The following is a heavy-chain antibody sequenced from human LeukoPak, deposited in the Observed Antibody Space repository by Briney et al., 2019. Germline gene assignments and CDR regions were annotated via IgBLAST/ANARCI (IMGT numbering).Heavy chain of an antibody. Sequence: GGSLRLSCVASGFTFSSYAMSWVRQAPGKGLEWVSAFSGTGPTTYYADSVKGRFTISRDNSKNTVYLQINSLSTEDTAVYYCARGGSGSYYYYFYYMDVWGKGTTVTVSS. CDR2: FSGTGPTT. J-gene: IGHJ6*03. CDR1: GFTFSSYA. V-gene: IGHV3-23*01. D-gene: IGHD3-10*01. CDR3: ARGGSGSYYYYFYYMDV.